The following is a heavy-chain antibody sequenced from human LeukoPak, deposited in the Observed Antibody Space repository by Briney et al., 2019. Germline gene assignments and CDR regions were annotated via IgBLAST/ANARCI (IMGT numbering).Heavy chain of an antibody. CDR1: GFNLSSYS. J-gene: IGHJ4*02. Sequence: GGSLRLSCAASGFNLSSYSMNWVRQAPGKGLEWVSHISRSRGAIYYADSVKGRFTISRDNAENSLYLQMNSLRAEDTAVYFCARDLGLVILGHFDYWGQGALVTVSS. CDR3: ARDLGLVILGHFDY. CDR2: ISRSRGAI. D-gene: IGHD3/OR15-3a*01. V-gene: IGHV3-48*01.